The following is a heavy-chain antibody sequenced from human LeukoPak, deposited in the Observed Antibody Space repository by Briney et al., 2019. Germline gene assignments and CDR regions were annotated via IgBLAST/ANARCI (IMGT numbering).Heavy chain of an antibody. CDR2: INPSGGST. D-gene: IGHD5-18*01. Sequence: ASVKVSCKASGYTFTGYYMHWVRQAPGQGLEWMGIINPSGGSTSYAQKFQGRLTMTRDMSTSTVYMELSSLRSEDTAVYYCAREVDTPMVTGAFDYWGQGTLVTVSS. CDR3: AREVDTPMVTGAFDY. CDR1: GYTFTGYY. V-gene: IGHV1-46*01. J-gene: IGHJ4*02.